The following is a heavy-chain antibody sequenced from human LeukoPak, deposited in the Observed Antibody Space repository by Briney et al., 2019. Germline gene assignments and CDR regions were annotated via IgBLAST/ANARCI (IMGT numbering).Heavy chain of an antibody. D-gene: IGHD6-19*01. V-gene: IGHV7-4-1*02. CDR1: GYTFTNYA. CDR3: ARGWQWLVEGSCFDY. J-gene: IGHJ4*02. Sequence: ASVKVSCKASGYTFTNYAMVWLRQAPGQGLEWMGWINTNTGNPTYAQGFTGRFVFSLDTSVSTAYLQISSLKAEDTAVYYCARGWQWLVEGSCFDYWGQGTLVTVSS. CDR2: INTNTGNP.